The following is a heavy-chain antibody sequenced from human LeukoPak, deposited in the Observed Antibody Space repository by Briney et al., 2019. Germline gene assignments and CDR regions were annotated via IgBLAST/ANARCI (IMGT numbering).Heavy chain of an antibody. V-gene: IGHV4-31*03. CDR2: IYYSGST. J-gene: IGHJ4*02. CDR3: ARIWRGGVVFDY. CDR1: GGSISSGGYY. D-gene: IGHD2-15*01. Sequence: SQTLSLTCTVSGGSISSGGYYWSWIRQHPGKGLEWIGYIYYSGSTYYNPSLKSRVTISVDTSKNQFSLKLSSVTAADTAVYYCARIWRGGVVFDYWDQGTLVTVSS.